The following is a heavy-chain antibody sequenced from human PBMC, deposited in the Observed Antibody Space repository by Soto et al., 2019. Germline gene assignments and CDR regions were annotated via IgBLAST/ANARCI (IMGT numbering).Heavy chain of an antibody. D-gene: IGHD6-19*01. J-gene: IGHJ3*02. CDR3: AKWDSGWYGGDAFDI. CDR2: ISGSGGST. Sequence: GGALRLSCGASGFTFSSYAMSLGRQAPGKGLEWVSAISGSGGSTYYADSVKGRLTISRDNSKNTLYLQMNSLRAEDTAVYYCAKWDSGWYGGDAFDIWGQGTMVTVSS. CDR1: GFTFSSYA. V-gene: IGHV3-23*01.